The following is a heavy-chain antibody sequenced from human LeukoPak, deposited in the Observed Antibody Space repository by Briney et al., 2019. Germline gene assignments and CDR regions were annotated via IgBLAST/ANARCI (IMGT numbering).Heavy chain of an antibody. CDR2: INPNSGGT. CDR3: ARDLWFGRNAFDI. D-gene: IGHD3-10*01. J-gene: IGHJ3*02. CDR1: GYTFTGYY. V-gene: IGHV1-2*02. Sequence: ASVKVSRKASGYTFTGYYMHWVRQAPGQGLEWMGWINPNSGGTNYAQKFQGRVTMTRDTSISTAYMELSRLRSDDTAVYYCARDLWFGRNAFDIWGQGTMVTVSS.